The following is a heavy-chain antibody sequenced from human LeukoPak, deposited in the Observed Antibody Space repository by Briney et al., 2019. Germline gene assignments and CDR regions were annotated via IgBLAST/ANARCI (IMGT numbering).Heavy chain of an antibody. CDR2: ISSSSSHI. J-gene: IGHJ4*02. V-gene: IGHV3-21*01. CDR1: GFTFSSYS. D-gene: IGHD5-24*01. Sequence: GGSLRLSCAASGFTFSSYSMNWVRQVPGKGLEWVSSISSSSSHIDYADSVKGRFTISRDNAKNSLYLQMNSLSAEDTAVYYCAREMATIDDYRGQGTLVTVSS. CDR3: AREMATIDDY.